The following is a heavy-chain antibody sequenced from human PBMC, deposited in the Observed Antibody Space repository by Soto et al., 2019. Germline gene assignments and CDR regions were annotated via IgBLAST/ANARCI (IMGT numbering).Heavy chain of an antibody. CDR1: GYSFTIYW. Sequence: GESLKISGKGSGYSFTIYWIGWVRQMPGKGLEWMGIIYPGDSDTRYSPSFQGQVTISAYKSISTAYLQWSSLKASDTAMYYCARGRVPAMVNYYYYGMDVWGQGTTVTV. D-gene: IGHD5-18*01. CDR3: ARGRVPAMVNYYYYGMDV. V-gene: IGHV5-51*01. CDR2: IYPGDSDT. J-gene: IGHJ6*02.